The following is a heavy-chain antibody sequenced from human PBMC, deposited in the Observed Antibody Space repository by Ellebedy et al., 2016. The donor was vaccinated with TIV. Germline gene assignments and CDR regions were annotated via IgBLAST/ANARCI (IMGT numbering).Heavy chain of an antibody. CDR1: GYTFTSYG. Sequence: AASVKVSCKASGYTFTSYGITWVRQAPGQRLEWMGWINPGNGNTRYSQKFQGRVTITRDTSATTGFMELASLTPKDTAVYFCAKDLVGARRAFDYWGQGTLVTVSS. V-gene: IGHV1-3*01. CDR3: AKDLVGARRAFDY. D-gene: IGHD2-15*01. CDR2: INPGNGNT. J-gene: IGHJ4*02.